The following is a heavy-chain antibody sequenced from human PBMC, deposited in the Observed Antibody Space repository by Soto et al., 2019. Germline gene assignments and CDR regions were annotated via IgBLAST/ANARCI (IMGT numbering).Heavy chain of an antibody. CDR1: GFTFSIDA. V-gene: IGHV3-30-3*01. CDR2: ISYDGSKK. Sequence: QVQLVESGGGVVQPGRSLRLSCAASGFTFSIDAMHWVRQAPGKGLEWVAVISYDGSKKYYADSVKGRFTISRDNSKNTLYLQMNSLRAEDTAVYYCAREAPLGMATAYYFDYWGQGTLVTVSS. D-gene: IGHD5-18*01. J-gene: IGHJ4*02. CDR3: AREAPLGMATAYYFDY.